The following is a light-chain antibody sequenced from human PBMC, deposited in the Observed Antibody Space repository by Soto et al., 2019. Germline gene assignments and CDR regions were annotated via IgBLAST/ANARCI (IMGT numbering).Light chain of an antibody. CDR1: QSVSSY. J-gene: IGKJ4*01. Sequence: EIVLTQSLATLSLSPGEKATLSCRASQSVSSYFAWYQQKPGQAPRLLIYDASNRATGMPARFSGSGSGTDFTLTISSLEPEDFAVYYCQQRSNPLSFGGGTQVDIK. CDR3: QQRSNPLS. V-gene: IGKV3-11*01. CDR2: DAS.